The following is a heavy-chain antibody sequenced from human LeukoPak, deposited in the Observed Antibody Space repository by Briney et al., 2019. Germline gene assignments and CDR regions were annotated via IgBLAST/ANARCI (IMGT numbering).Heavy chain of an antibody. J-gene: IGHJ4*02. D-gene: IGHD4-11*01. CDR1: GGSISSYY. Sequence: PSETLSLTCSVSGGSISSYYWSWIRQPPGKGLEWIGYIYYSGSTNYNPSLKSRVTISVDTSKNQFSLRLSSVTAADTAVYYCARAVTTAPDFDYWGQGTLVTVSS. CDR3: ARAVTTAPDFDY. V-gene: IGHV4-59*01. CDR2: IYYSGST.